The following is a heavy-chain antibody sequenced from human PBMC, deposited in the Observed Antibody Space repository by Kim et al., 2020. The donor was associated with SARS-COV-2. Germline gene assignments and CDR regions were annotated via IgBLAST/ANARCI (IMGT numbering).Heavy chain of an antibody. CDR1: GGTFSSYA. Sequence: SVKVSCKASGGTFSSYAISWVRQAPGQGLEWMGRIIPILGIANYAQKFQGRVTITADKSTSTAYMELSSLRSEDTAVYYCARQGRRGLLIGEFDYWGQGTLVTVSS. V-gene: IGHV1-69*04. CDR3: ARQGRRGLLIGEFDY. J-gene: IGHJ4*02. D-gene: IGHD3-10*01. CDR2: IIPILGIA.